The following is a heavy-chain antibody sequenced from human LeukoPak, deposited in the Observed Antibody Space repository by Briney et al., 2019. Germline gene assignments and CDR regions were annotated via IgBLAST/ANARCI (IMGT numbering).Heavy chain of an antibody. Sequence: ASVKVSCKSSGYTFTNYAVSWLRQAPGQGLEWMGWISAYNYNTNYAQKFQGRLTMTTDPSTNTGYMELRSLRSDDTAVYYCARGYYDFWSGFPNWFDPWGQGTLVTVSS. CDR2: ISAYNYNT. V-gene: IGHV1-18*01. D-gene: IGHD3-3*01. J-gene: IGHJ5*02. CDR1: GYTFTNYA. CDR3: ARGYYDFWSGFPNWFDP.